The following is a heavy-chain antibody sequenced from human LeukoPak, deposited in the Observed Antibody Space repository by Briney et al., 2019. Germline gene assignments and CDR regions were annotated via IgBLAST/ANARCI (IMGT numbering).Heavy chain of an antibody. CDR2: IKQGGSEK. Sequence: PGGSLRLSCAASGFTFSTYWMSWVRQAPGTGLEWVASIKQGGSEKSYVDSGKGRFTISRDNAKNSLYLQMNSLRAEDTAVYYCARGGYQLLWYWGQGTLVTVSS. CDR3: ARGGYQLLWY. V-gene: IGHV3-7*04. CDR1: GFTFSTYW. J-gene: IGHJ4*02. D-gene: IGHD2-2*01.